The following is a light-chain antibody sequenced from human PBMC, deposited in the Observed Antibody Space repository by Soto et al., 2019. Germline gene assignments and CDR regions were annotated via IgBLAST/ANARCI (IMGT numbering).Light chain of an antibody. CDR1: QSVSSSH. CDR3: QQYGSSPQT. Sequence: EIVLTQSPGTLSLSPGERATLSCRASQSVSSSHLAWYQQKPGQAPRLLISGASSRATGIPDRFTGSGSGTDFTLTISRLEPEDFAVYYCQQYGSSPQTLGKGTKVDIK. CDR2: GAS. V-gene: IGKV3-20*01. J-gene: IGKJ1*01.